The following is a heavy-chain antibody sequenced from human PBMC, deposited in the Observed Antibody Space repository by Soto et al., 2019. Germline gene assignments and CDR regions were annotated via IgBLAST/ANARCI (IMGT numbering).Heavy chain of an antibody. CDR1: GYSFTSYW. J-gene: IGHJ6*02. D-gene: IGHD3-3*01. CDR3: ARQGGRKIFGGVINYYYYGMDV. Sequence: GESLKISCKGSGYSFTSYWIGWVRQMPGKGLEWMGIIYPGDSDTRYSPSFQGQVTISADKSISTAYLQWSSLKASDTDRYYCARQGGRKIFGGVINYYYYGMDVWGQGTTVTVSS. V-gene: IGHV5-51*01. CDR2: IYPGDSDT.